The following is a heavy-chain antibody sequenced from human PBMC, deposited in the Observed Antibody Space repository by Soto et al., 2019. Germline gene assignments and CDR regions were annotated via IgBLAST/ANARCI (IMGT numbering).Heavy chain of an antibody. V-gene: IGHV4-39*01. D-gene: IGHD1-7*01. CDR2: IYYSGST. CDR1: GGSISSSSYY. J-gene: IGHJ4*02. Sequence: PSETLSLTYTVSGGSISSSSYYWGWIHQPPGKGLEWIGSIYYSGSTYYNPSLKSRVTISVDTSKNQFSLKLSSVTAADTAVYYCARLRLELPRFDYWGQGTLDTVSS. CDR3: ARLRLELPRFDY.